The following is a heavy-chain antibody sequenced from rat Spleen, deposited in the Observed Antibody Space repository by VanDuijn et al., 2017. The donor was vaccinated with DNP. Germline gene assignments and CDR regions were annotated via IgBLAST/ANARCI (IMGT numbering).Heavy chain of an antibody. Sequence: EVQLVESGGGLVQPGRSLKLSCAASGLSFSNYDMAWVRQAPTKGLEWVAYISFDGGTTYYGDSVNGRFTISRDNTRSTLYLQMDSLRSEDTATYYCATSSYFGYDYGFAYWGQGVMVTVSS. V-gene: IGHV5-27*01. CDR1: GLSFSNYD. CDR2: ISFDGGTT. CDR3: ATSSYFGYDYGFAY. J-gene: IGHJ2*01. D-gene: IGHD1-7*01.